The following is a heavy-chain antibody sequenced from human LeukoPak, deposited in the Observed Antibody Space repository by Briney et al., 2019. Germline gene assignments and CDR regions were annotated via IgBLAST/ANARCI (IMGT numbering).Heavy chain of an antibody. Sequence: GGSLSLSCVASGFTFDICAMSWVRQAPGKGPEWVSSIGGPTETFYADSVKGRFTVSRDNSQNTLYLQMNGLRAEDTAVYYCVKDATPRNSIWDYFGKWGQGALVTVST. CDR3: VKDATPRNSIWDYFGK. V-gene: IGHV3-23*01. J-gene: IGHJ4*02. CDR2: IGGPTET. D-gene: IGHD4-23*01. CDR1: GFTFDICA.